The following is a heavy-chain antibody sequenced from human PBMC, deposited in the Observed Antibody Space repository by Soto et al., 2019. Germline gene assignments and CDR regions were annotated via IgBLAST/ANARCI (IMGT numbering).Heavy chain of an antibody. CDR3: AKDGHRGTTDAFDI. J-gene: IGHJ3*02. CDR2: ISYDGSNK. D-gene: IGHD4-17*01. Sequence: PVGSLRLSCAASGFTFSSYGMHWVRQAPGKGLEWVAVISYDGSNKYYADSVKGRFTISRDNSKNTLYLQMNSLRAEDTAVYYCAKDGHRGTTDAFDIWGQGTMVTVSS. CDR1: GFTFSSYG. V-gene: IGHV3-30*18.